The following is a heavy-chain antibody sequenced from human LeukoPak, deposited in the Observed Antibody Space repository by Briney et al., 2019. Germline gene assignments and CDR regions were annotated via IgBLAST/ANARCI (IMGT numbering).Heavy chain of an antibody. J-gene: IGHJ4*02. V-gene: IGHV3-23*01. Sequence: GGSLRLSCAASGFSFKSYAMSWVSQAPGMGLEWHSSISGRGDITYCADSMKGRFTISRDNSKSTLYLQLNSLRADDTAVYFCAKVSLAGYNSGAHFDLWGQGTLVTVSS. D-gene: IGHD6-19*01. CDR2: ISGRGDIT. CDR1: GFSFKSYA. CDR3: AKVSLAGYNSGAHFDL.